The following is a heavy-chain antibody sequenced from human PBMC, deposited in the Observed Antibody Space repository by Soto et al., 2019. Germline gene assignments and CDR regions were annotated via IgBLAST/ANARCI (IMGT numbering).Heavy chain of an antibody. CDR3: VRDHSGLKDFDY. CDR2: INMDGGST. Sequence: GGSLRLSCAASGFTVSNYDMDWVRQAPGKGLEWVSYINMDGGSTHYAESVKGRFTISRDNGRNSLSLQMDSLRVEDTAVYYCVRDHSGLKDFDYWGQGTLVTVSS. J-gene: IGHJ4*02. CDR1: GFTVSNYD. V-gene: IGHV3-48*01. D-gene: IGHD1-1*01.